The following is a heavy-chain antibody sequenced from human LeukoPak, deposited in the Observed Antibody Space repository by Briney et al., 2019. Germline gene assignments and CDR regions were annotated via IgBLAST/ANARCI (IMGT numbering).Heavy chain of an antibody. J-gene: IGHJ4*02. CDR3: AKGGYDWANFDY. V-gene: IGHV3-30*18. CDR1: GFTFSSYG. CDR2: ISYDGSNK. Sequence: PGRSLRLSCAASGFTFSSYGMHWVRQAPGKGLEWVAVISYDGSNKYYADSVKGRFTISRDNSKNTLYLQMNSLRAEDTAVYYCAKGGYDWANFDYWGQGTLVTVSS. D-gene: IGHD5-12*01.